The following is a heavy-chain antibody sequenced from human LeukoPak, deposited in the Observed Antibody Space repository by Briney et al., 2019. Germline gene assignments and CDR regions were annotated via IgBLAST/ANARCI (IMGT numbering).Heavy chain of an antibody. CDR3: ARDDYGDGFDY. D-gene: IGHD4-17*01. J-gene: IGHJ4*02. Sequence: PGRSLRLSCAASGFTFSSYAMHWVRQAPGKGLEWVAVISYDGSNKYYADSVKGRFTISRDNAKNSLYLQMNSLRAEDTAVYYCARDDYGDGFDYWGQGTLVTVSS. CDR1: GFTFSSYA. V-gene: IGHV3-30-3*01. CDR2: ISYDGSNK.